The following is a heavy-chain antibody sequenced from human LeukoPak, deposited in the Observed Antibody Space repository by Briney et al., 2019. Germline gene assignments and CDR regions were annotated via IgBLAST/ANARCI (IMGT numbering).Heavy chain of an antibody. Sequence: GGSLRLSCAAPGFTFSSYAMHWVRQAPGKGLEWVAVISYDGSNKYYADSVKGRFTISRDNSKNTLYLQMNSLRAEDTAVYYCARDQSGYDYGMDVWGKGTTVTVSS. CDR3: ARDQSGYDYGMDV. J-gene: IGHJ6*04. CDR2: ISYDGSNK. D-gene: IGHD3-10*01. V-gene: IGHV3-30*04. CDR1: GFTFSSYA.